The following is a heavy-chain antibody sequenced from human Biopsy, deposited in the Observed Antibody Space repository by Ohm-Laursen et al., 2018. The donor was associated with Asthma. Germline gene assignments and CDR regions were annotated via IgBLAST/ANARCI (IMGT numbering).Heavy chain of an antibody. CDR2: IRWNSGNI. CDR3: AKAGDYYDSTDYLDF. D-gene: IGHD3-22*01. V-gene: IGHV3-9*01. J-gene: IGHJ4*01. CDR1: GFSFDDCA. Sequence: SLRLSCAASGFSFDDCAMHWVRQAPGKGLEWVSSIRWNSGNIDYAVSVKGRFTISRDNAKNSLYLQMQSLRPEDTAFYYCAKAGDYYDSTDYLDFWGRGTLVTVSS.